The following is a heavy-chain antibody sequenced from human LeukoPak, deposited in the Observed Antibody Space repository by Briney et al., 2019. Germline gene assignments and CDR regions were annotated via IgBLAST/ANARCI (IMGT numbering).Heavy chain of an antibody. CDR2: ISGSGGST. D-gene: IGHD3-10*01. CDR3: AKGPYVSGSYYPPDY. Sequence: GGSLRLSCAASGFTFSSYGMSWVRQAPGKGLEWVSAISGSGGSTYYADSVKGRFTISRDNSKNTLYLQMNSLRAEDTAVYYCAKGPYVSGSYYPPDYWGQGTLVTVSS. J-gene: IGHJ4*02. V-gene: IGHV3-23*01. CDR1: GFTFSSYG.